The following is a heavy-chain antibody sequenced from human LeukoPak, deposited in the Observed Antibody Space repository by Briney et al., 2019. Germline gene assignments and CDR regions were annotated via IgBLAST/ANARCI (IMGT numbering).Heavy chain of an antibody. J-gene: IGHJ3*02. CDR3: ARETYDILTGYYKWTFDI. D-gene: IGHD3-9*01. Sequence: KPGGSLRLSCAASGFTFSSYTMNWVRQAPGKGLEWVSSISSSSSYIYYADSVKGRFTISRDNAKNSLYLQMNSLRAEDTAVYYCARETYDILTGYYKWTFDIWGQGTMVTVSS. CDR1: GFTFSSYT. V-gene: IGHV3-21*06. CDR2: ISSSSSYI.